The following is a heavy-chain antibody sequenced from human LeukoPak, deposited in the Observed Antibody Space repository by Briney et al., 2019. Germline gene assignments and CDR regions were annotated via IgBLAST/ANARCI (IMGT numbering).Heavy chain of an antibody. CDR1: GGSLSVYY. D-gene: IGHD1-7*01. J-gene: IGHJ3*02. CDR3: ARDNTGTIAFDI. CDR2: IYYSGSI. Sequence: SETLSLTCAVYGGSLSVYYWSWIPPPPGNGLEWSGYIYYSGSINNNPSLKGRVTISVDTSKNQFSLKLSSVTDADTAVYYCARDNTGTIAFDIWGQGTMVTVSS. V-gene: IGHV4-34*11.